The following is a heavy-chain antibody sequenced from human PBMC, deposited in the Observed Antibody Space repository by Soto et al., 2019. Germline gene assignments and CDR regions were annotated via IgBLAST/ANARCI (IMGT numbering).Heavy chain of an antibody. CDR2: VNAGNGNT. CDR3: ALGLAALLGWFEA. D-gene: IGHD3-9*01. J-gene: IGHJ5*02. V-gene: IGHV1-3*01. CDR1: GFTFRSYE. Sequence: QVQLVQSAADVKKPGASVRVSCEANGFTFRSYEVHWLRQAPGQRFEWMGWVNAGNGNTKYSQKFQGRLSLTRDTSASASYMELHSLTSEDTSVYYCALGLAALLGWFEAWGQGTLISVSS.